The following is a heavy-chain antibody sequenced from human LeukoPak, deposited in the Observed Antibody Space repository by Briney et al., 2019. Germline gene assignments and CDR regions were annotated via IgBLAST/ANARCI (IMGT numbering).Heavy chain of an antibody. Sequence: SQTLSLTCAVSGGSISSGGYSWSWIRQPPGKGLEWIGSIYHSGSTYYNPSLKSRVTISVDRSKNQFTLKLSSVTAADTAVYYCARGVFDDSSGYYPFDYWGQGTLVTVSS. D-gene: IGHD3-22*01. V-gene: IGHV4-30-2*01. J-gene: IGHJ4*02. CDR3: ARGVFDDSSGYYPFDY. CDR1: GGSISSGGYS. CDR2: IYHSGST.